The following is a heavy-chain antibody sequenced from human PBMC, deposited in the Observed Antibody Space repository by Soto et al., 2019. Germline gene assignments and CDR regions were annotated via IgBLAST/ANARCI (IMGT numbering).Heavy chain of an antibody. V-gene: IGHV4-30-4*01. CDR2: IYYSGST. CDR1: GGSISSGDYY. Sequence: QVQLQESGPGLVKPSQTLSLTCTVSGGSISSGDYYWSWIRQPPGKGLEWIGYIYYSGSTYYNPSLKSRVTISVDTSKNQFFLKLSSVTAADTAVYYCARDNCGGDCYTLYYYSYGMDVWGQGTTVTVSS. J-gene: IGHJ6*02. D-gene: IGHD2-21*02. CDR3: ARDNCGGDCYTLYYYSYGMDV.